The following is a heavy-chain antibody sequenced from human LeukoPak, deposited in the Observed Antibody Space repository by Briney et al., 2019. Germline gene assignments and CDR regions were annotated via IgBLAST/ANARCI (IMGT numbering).Heavy chain of an antibody. D-gene: IGHD6-13*01. CDR2: ISSNGGST. CDR3: ARQATRIAAAGTSIDY. CDR1: GFTFSSYA. V-gene: IGHV3-64*01. J-gene: IGHJ4*02. Sequence: PGGSLRLSCAASGFTFSSYAMHWVRQAPGKGLEYVSAISSNGGSTYYANSLEGRFTISRDNSKNMLYLQMGSLRAEDMAVYYCARQATRIAAAGTSIDYWGQGTLVTVSS.